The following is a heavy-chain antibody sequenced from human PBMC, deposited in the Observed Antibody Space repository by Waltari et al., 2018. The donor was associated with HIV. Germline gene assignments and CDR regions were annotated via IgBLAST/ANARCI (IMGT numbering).Heavy chain of an antibody. V-gene: IGHV1-69*08. CDR1: GGTFSSYT. CDR2: TIPNLGIS. Sequence: QVQLVQSGAEVKKPGSSVKVSCKASGGTFSSYTISWVRQAPGQGLEWMGRTIPNLGISNHAPKVQGRVTITGDKATGTADMGLSSLRSEDTAVYYCAREPGELHDYGDYGERWGQGTLVTVSS. D-gene: IGHD4-17*01. J-gene: IGHJ4*02. CDR3: AREPGELHDYGDYGER.